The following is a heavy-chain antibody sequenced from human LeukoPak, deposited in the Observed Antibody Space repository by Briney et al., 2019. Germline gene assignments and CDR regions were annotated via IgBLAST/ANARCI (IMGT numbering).Heavy chain of an antibody. Sequence: PSETLSLTCGVSGGSVTSTNYWTWVRQPPGKGLEWIGEVNLLGFTNYNPSLMGRVAISVDTFENHISLQLTSVTAADTAVYYCAREGGPYRPLDYSGQGTLVTVSS. CDR2: VNLLGFT. CDR3: AREGGPYRPLDY. J-gene: IGHJ4*02. CDR1: GGSVTSTNY. V-gene: IGHV4-4*02.